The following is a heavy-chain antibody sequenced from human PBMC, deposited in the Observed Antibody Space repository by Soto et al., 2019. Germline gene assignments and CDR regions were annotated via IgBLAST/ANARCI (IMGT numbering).Heavy chain of an antibody. V-gene: IGHV3-48*02. CDR2: ISSSSSTI. CDR3: ARDAPPLAYYYDPNWFDH. J-gene: IGHJ5*02. D-gene: IGHD3-22*01. CDR1: GFTFSSYS. Sequence: GSLRLSCAASGFTFSSYSMNWVRQAPGKGLEWVSYISSSSSTIYYADSVKGRFTISRDNAKNSLYLQMNSLRDEDTAVYYCARDAPPLAYYYDPNWFDHSCQGTLVTVSS.